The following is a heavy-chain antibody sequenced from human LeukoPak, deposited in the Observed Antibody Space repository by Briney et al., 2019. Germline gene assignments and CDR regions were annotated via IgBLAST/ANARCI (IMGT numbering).Heavy chain of an antibody. D-gene: IGHD5-18*01. Sequence: SETLSLTCTVSGGSVNSGSYYWNWIRQPPGKGLEWIGEINHSGSTNYNPSLKSRVTISVDTSKNQFSLKLSSVTAADTAVYYCARVGQLWALSDAFDIWGQGTMVTVSS. CDR3: ARVGQLWALSDAFDI. CDR1: GGSVNSGSYY. CDR2: INHSGST. J-gene: IGHJ3*02. V-gene: IGHV4-39*07.